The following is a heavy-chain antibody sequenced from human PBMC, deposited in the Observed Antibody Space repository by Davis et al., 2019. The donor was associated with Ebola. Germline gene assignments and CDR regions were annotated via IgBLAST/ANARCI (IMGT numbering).Heavy chain of an antibody. Sequence: SETLSLTCTVSGGSISSSSYYWGWIRQPPGKGLEWIGHIDDSGNTEYSPSLKSRVTISRDTSKNQFSLRVSSVTTADTAIYYCARDNIVATTNDAFDIWGQGTMVTVSS. V-gene: IGHV4-61*01. CDR1: GGSISSSSYY. D-gene: IGHD5-12*01. CDR3: ARDNIVATTNDAFDI. CDR2: IDDSGNT. J-gene: IGHJ3*02.